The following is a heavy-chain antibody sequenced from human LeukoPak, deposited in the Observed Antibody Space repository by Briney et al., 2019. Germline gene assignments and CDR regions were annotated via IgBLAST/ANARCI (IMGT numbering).Heavy chain of an antibody. CDR3: AREAYYSYVDFDY. D-gene: IGHD5-18*01. V-gene: IGHV3-7*01. J-gene: IGHJ4*02. CDR2: IKQDGSEK. Sequence: GGSLRLSCAASGFTFSSYWMSWVRQAPGKGLEWVANIKQDGSEKYYVDSVKGRFTISRDNAKNSLYLQMNSLRAEDTAVYYCAREAYYSYVDFDYWGQGTLVTVSS. CDR1: GFTFSSYW.